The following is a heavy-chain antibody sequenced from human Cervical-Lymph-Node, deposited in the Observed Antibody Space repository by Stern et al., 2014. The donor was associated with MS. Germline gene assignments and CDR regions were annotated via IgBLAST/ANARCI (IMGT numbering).Heavy chain of an antibody. CDR1: GFSLSHDRMG. D-gene: IGHD3-22*01. CDR3: ARIFRRSYYYHNGVYSYNWFDP. J-gene: IGHJ5*02. CDR2: NFLNLKN. Sequence: QVILKGYGPGLLKPTETLTLTCTVSGFSLSHDRMGASWICQAPEKALEWLDVNFLNLKNTYSGSRQSRLHISTDPSKNPVWLNMTNMAPADTATYFCARIFRRSYYYHNGVYSYNWFDPWGQGTLVTVSS. V-gene: IGHV2-26*01.